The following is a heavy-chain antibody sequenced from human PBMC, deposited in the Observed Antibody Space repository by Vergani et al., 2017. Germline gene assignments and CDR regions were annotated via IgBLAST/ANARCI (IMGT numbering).Heavy chain of an antibody. CDR2: IWYDGSNK. CDR3: ARWGNEKRLDS. V-gene: IGHV3-33*01. D-gene: IGHD1-1*01. CDR1: GFTFSSHG. Sequence: QVQLVESGGGVVLPGRSLRLSCAASGFTFSSHGMHWVRQAPGKGLEWVAVIWYDGSNKYYGDSVKGRFTISRDNSKNTLYLQMNSLRVEDTAVYYCARWGNEKRLDSWGQGTLVTVSS. J-gene: IGHJ5*01.